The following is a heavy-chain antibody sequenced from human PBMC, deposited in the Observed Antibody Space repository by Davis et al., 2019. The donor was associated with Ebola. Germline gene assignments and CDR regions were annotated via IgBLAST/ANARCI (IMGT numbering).Heavy chain of an antibody. D-gene: IGHD6-13*01. V-gene: IGHV1-46*01. J-gene: IGHJ5*02. CDR2: INPSGGST. Sequence: ASVKVSCKASGYTFTSYYMHWVRQAPGQGLEWMGIINPSGGSTSYAQKFQGRVTMTRDTSTSTVYMELSSLRSEDTAVYYCARETLDGSSWSVGWFDPWGQGTLVTVSS. CDR1: GYTFTSYY. CDR3: ARETLDGSSWSVGWFDP.